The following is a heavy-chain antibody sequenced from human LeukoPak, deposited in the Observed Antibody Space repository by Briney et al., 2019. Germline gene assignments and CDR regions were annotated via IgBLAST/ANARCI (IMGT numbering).Heavy chain of an antibody. CDR2: IYYSGST. J-gene: IGHJ4*02. Sequence: PSETLSLTCTVSGGSISSGDYYWSWIRQPPGKGLEWIGYIYYSGSTYYNPSLKSRVTISVDTSKNQFSLKLSSVTAADTAVYYCARAPFMGYFDYWGQGTLVTVSS. V-gene: IGHV4-30-4*01. CDR3: ARAPFMGYFDY. D-gene: IGHD3-10*01. CDR1: GGSISSGDYY.